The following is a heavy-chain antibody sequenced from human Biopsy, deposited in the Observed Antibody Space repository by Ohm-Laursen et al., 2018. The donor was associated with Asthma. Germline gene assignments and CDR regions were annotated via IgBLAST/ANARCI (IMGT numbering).Heavy chain of an antibody. CDR2: ILTKFDIT. V-gene: IGHV1-69*04. D-gene: IGHD3-22*01. Sequence: SSVKVSCKASGGSFSNFAFSWVRQAPGHGLEWMGTILTKFDITSYAETFQGRVTFTADKSTSTTYMELSRLRSEDTAVYYCARSYDTDSYPVLVLDYWGQGTLVTISS. CDR3: ARSYDTDSYPVLVLDY. CDR1: GGSFSNFA. J-gene: IGHJ4*02.